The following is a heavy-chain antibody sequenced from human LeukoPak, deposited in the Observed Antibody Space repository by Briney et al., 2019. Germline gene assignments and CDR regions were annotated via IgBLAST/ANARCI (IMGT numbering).Heavy chain of an antibody. CDR2: IKQDGSEK. Sequence: GGSLRLSCAASGFTFSSYWMSWVRQAPGKGLEWVANIKQDGSEKYYVDSVKGRFTISRDNAKNSLYLQMNSLRAEDTAVYYCARQPTAYYDILTGNQFDYWGQGTLVTVSS. D-gene: IGHD3-9*01. CDR1: GFTFSSYW. CDR3: ARQPTAYYDILTGNQFDY. J-gene: IGHJ4*02. V-gene: IGHV3-7*01.